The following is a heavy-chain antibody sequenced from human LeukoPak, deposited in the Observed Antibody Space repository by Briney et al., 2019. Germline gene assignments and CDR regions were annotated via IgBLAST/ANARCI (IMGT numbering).Heavy chain of an antibody. D-gene: IGHD2-21*02. J-gene: IGHJ4*02. CDR3: ARTPYCGGDCYVDY. Sequence: SGPALVKLTQTLTLTCTFSGFSLSTSGMRVSWIRQPPGKALEWLARIDWDDDKFYSTSLKTRLTISKDTSKNQVVLTMTNMDPVDTATYYCARTPYCGGDCYVDYWGQGTLVTVSS. CDR2: IDWDDDK. V-gene: IGHV2-70*04. CDR1: GFSLSTSGMR.